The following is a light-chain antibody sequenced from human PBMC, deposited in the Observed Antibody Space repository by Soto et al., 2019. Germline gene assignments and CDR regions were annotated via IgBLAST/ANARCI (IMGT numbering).Light chain of an antibody. Sequence: QSALTQPASVSGSPGRSITISCTGTTSDVGGYNYVSWYQQHPGKAPKLIIFDVTDRPSGVSDRFSGSKSGNTASLTITGVQAEDEADYYCTSYTSNSTLLFGGGTKLTVL. CDR1: TSDVGGYNY. V-gene: IGLV2-14*03. CDR3: TSYTSNSTLL. CDR2: DVT. J-gene: IGLJ3*02.